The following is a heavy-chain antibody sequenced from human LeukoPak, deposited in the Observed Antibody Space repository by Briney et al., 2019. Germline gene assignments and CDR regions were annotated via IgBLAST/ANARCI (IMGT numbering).Heavy chain of an antibody. D-gene: IGHD3-10*01. CDR1: GFSFSTYA. CDR2: ISGSNGTT. CDR3: ATVWFGDLGRVDY. Sequence: PGGSLRLSCAASGFSFSTYAMSWVRQAPGKGLEWVSAISGSNGTTYYADSVKGRFTISRDNSKNTLYLQMNSLRAEDTAVYYCATVWFGDLGRVDYWGQGTLVTVSS. V-gene: IGHV3-23*01. J-gene: IGHJ4*02.